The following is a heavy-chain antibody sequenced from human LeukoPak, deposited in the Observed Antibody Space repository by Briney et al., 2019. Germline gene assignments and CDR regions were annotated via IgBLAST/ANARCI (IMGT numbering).Heavy chain of an antibody. Sequence: GGSLRLSCVGSGFTFSNHAISWVRQAPGKGLEWVSVIGATGSTAFYTDSVKGRFTISRDNSINTLFLQMHSVRAEDTAVYYCAKDGVRYMSGSYYFDYWGQGTLVTVSS. CDR1: GFTFSNHA. CDR2: IGATGSTA. D-gene: IGHD1-26*01. V-gene: IGHV3-23*01. CDR3: AKDGVRYMSGSYYFDY. J-gene: IGHJ4*02.